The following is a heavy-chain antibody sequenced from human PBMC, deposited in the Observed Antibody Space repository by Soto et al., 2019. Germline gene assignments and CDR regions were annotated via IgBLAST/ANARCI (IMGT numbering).Heavy chain of an antibody. CDR1: GFTFSKYW. CDR3: ATTVGGWD. V-gene: IGHV3-74*01. J-gene: IGHJ4*02. D-gene: IGHD1-26*01. CDR2: INSDGSNT. Sequence: EVQLVESGGGLVQPGGSLRLSCAASGFTFSKYWMHWGRQAPGKGLVWVSRINSDGSNTGYADSVKGRFTISRDNAKNTLYLQMNSLRAEDTAVYYCATTVGGWDWGQGPLVTVSS.